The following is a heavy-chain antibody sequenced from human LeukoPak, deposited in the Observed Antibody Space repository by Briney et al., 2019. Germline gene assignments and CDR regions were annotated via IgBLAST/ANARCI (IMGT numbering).Heavy chain of an antibody. CDR3: ARARGTMVRGVNAFDI. Sequence: ASVKVSCKASGYTFTGYYMHWVRQAPGQGLEWMGRINPNSGGTNYAQKFQGRVTMTRDTSISTAYMELSRLRSDDTAVYYYARARGTMVRGVNAFDIWGQGTMVTVSS. CDR1: GYTFTGYY. V-gene: IGHV1-2*06. CDR2: INPNSGGT. D-gene: IGHD3-10*01. J-gene: IGHJ3*02.